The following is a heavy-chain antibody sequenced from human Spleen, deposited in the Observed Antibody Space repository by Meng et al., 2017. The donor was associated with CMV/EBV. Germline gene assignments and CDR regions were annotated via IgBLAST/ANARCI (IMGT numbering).Heavy chain of an antibody. CDR3: ARGWRGIAARPYYYGMDV. Sequence: ASVKVSCKASGYTFTNYYMHWVRQAPGQGLEWMGIINPRGGSTSYAQRFQGRVTLTRDTSTSTVYMELSSLRSEDTAVFYCARGWRGIAARPYYYGMDVWGQGTTVTVSS. D-gene: IGHD6-6*01. CDR2: INPRGGST. J-gene: IGHJ6*02. CDR1: GYTFTNYY. V-gene: IGHV1-46*01.